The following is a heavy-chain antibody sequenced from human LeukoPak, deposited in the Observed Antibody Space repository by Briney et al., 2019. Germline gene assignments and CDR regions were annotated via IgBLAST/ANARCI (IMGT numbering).Heavy chain of an antibody. CDR2: IYYSGGT. CDR1: GGSISIYY. V-gene: IGHV4-59*01. D-gene: IGHD3-10*01. CDR3: ARGQTMVRGVIITPSYYYMDV. J-gene: IGHJ6*03. Sequence: SETLSLTCSVSGGSISIYYWRCLRQPPGKGLVWSGYIYYSGGTNYNPSLKSRVTISVDTSKNQFSLKLSSVTAADTAVYYCARGQTMVRGVIITPSYYYMDVWGKGTTVTVSS.